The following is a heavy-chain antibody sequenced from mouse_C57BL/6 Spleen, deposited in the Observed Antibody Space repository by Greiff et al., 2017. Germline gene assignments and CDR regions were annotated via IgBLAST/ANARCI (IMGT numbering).Heavy chain of an antibody. CDR2: ISGGGGNT. J-gene: IGHJ1*03. CDR1: GFTFSSYT. Sequence: EVMLVESGGGLVKPGGSLKLSCAASGFTFSSYTMSWVRQTPEKRLEWVATISGGGGNTYYPDRVKGRFTISRDNAKNTLYLQMSSLRSEDTALYYCARRYDYDWYFYVWGTGTTVTVSS. CDR3: ARRYDYDWYFYV. V-gene: IGHV5-9*01. D-gene: IGHD2-4*01.